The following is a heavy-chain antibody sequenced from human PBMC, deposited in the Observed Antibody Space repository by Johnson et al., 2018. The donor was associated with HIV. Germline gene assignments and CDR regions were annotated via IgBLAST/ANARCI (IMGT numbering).Heavy chain of an antibody. CDR3: AREIIAAADDI. V-gene: IGHV3-30*04. CDR1: GFTFSTYA. CDR2: ISYDGSNK. J-gene: IGHJ3*02. D-gene: IGHD6-13*01. Sequence: QVQLVESGGGVVQPGRSLRLSCAASGFTFSTYAMHWVRQAPGKGLEWVAAISYDGSNKYYADSVKGRFTISRENAKNSLYLQMNSLSAEDTAVYYCAREIIAAADDIWGQGTMVTVSS.